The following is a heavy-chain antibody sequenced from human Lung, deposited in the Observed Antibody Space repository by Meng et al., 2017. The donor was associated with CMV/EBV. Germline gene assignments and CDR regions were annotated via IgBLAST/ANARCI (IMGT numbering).Heavy chain of an antibody. CDR3: ARGYYSDSSGYYYANPHWFDP. D-gene: IGHD3-22*01. J-gene: IGHJ5*02. Sequence: SXTLSLXCSVPGGSISSNSYYWGSIRQPPGKGLEWIGSMYYSGSTYYNPSLKSRVTLSVDTSKKQISLKLSSVTDADTAVYYCARGYYSDSSGYYYANPHWFDPWXRGTLVTVSS. CDR2: MYYSGST. V-gene: IGHV4-39*07. CDR1: GGSISSNSYY.